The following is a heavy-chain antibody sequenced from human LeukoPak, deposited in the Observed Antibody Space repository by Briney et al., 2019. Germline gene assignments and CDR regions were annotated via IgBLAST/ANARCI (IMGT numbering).Heavy chain of an antibody. J-gene: IGHJ4*02. V-gene: IGHV1-2*02. CDR1: GYTFTGYY. CDR2: VNPNSGVT. D-gene: IGHD6-19*01. Sequence: GASVKVSCKASGYTFTGYYLHWVRQAPGQGLQWMGWVNPNSGVTNYAQKFQGRVTMTRDTSISTGYMELRRLRYDDTAVYYCARDLAVAGTPLGYWGQGTQVTVSS. CDR3: ARDLAVAGTPLGY.